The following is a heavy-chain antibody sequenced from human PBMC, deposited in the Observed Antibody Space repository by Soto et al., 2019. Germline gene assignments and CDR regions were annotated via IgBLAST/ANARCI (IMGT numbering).Heavy chain of an antibody. CDR2: INPNSGGT. CDR3: ARLYSGYDPYYFDY. CDR1: GYTFTGYY. V-gene: IGHV1-2*02. D-gene: IGHD5-12*01. J-gene: IGHJ4*02. Sequence: QVQLVQYGAEVKKPGDSVKVSCKASGYTFTGYYMHWVRQAPGQGVEWMGWINPNSGGTNYAQKFQGRVTMTRDTSISTAYMELSRLRSDDTAVYYCARLYSGYDPYYFDYWGQGTLVTVSS.